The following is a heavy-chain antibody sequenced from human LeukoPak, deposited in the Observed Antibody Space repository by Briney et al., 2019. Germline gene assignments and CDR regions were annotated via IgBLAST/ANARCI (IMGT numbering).Heavy chain of an antibody. D-gene: IGHD4-17*01. V-gene: IGHV1-46*01. J-gene: IGHJ3*02. CDR1: GYTFTSYY. CDR2: INPSGGST. Sequence: ASVKVSCKASGYTFTSYYMHWVRQAPGQGLEWMGIINPSGGSTSYAQKFQGRVTMTRDTSTSTVYMELSSLRSEDTAVYYCARDLLRGMTTVTTDAFDIWGQGTMDTVSS. CDR3: ARDLLRGMTTVTTDAFDI.